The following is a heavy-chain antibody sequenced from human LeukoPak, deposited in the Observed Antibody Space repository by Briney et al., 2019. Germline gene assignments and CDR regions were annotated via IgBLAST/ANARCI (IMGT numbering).Heavy chain of an antibody. CDR1: GFTFSSYS. J-gene: IGHJ4*02. CDR2: ISSSSSYI. CDR3: AKDAPSGIAVAGTDY. Sequence: GGSLRLSCAASGFTFSSYSMNWVRQAPGKGLEWVSSISSSSSYIYYADSVKGRFTISRDNSKNTLYLQMNSLRAEDTAVYYCAKDAPSGIAVAGTDYWGQGTLVTVSS. D-gene: IGHD6-19*01. V-gene: IGHV3-21*04.